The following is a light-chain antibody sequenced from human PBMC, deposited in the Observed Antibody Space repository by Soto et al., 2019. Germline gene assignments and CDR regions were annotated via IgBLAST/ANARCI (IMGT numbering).Light chain of an antibody. CDR1: QSVSDY. J-gene: IGKJ4*01. CDR3: QQRVNWPPT. CDR2: DAS. Sequence: ETVLTQSPAILSLSPGDRATLSCRACQSVSDYVAWYQQKPGQSPRLPFFDASSRATGVPARFSAGGSGTDFTLIISSLEPEDFAVYYCQQRVNWPPTFGGGTKVDIK. V-gene: IGKV3-11*01.